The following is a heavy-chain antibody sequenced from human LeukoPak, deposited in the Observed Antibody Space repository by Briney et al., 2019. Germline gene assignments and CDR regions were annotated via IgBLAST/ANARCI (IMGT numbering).Heavy chain of an antibody. D-gene: IGHD1-26*01. J-gene: IGHJ4*02. V-gene: IGHV1-8*01. CDR2: MNPNSGNT. CDR1: GYTFTSYD. CDR3: ARAPFCFLSRSCPYYFDY. Sequence: ASVKVSCKASGYTFTSYDINWVRQATGQGLEWMGWMNPNSGNTGFAQKFQGRVTMTRNTSISTANMKMSSLRSEDTAVYYCARAPFCFLSRSCPYYFDYWGQGTLLTVSS.